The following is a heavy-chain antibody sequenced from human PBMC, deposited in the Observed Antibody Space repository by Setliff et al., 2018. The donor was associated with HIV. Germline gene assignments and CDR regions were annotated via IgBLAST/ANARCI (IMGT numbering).Heavy chain of an antibody. J-gene: IGHJ4*02. CDR1: GVSISNYY. D-gene: IGHD6-19*01. CDR2: IYASGSP. Sequence: SETLSLTCTVSGVSISNYYWNWIRQPAGKGLEWIGRIYASGSPTYNSSLESRVTISVDTSKNHFSLRLNSVTAADTAVYFCARAPRYYRGWYIPEYFDNWGEGTLVTVSS. CDR3: ARAPRYYRGWYIPEYFDN. V-gene: IGHV4-4*07.